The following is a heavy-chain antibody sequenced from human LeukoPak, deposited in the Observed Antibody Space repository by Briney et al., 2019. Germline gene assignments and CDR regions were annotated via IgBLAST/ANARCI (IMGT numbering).Heavy chain of an antibody. CDR3: ARVVQASYYYYYGMDV. CDR1: GITFSDNY. J-gene: IGHJ6*02. Sequence: GGSLRLSCAASGITFSDNYMSWIRQASGKGLEWVSYISSSGSIKYYADSVKGRFTISRDKAKNSLYLQMNSLRADDTAVYYCARVVQASYYYYYGMDVWGQGITVTVSS. CDR2: ISSSGSIK. V-gene: IGHV3-11*01.